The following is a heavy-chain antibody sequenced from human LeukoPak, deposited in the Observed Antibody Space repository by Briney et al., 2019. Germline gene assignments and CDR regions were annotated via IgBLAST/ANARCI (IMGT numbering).Heavy chain of an antibody. J-gene: IGHJ4*02. CDR1: GYDFTSVG. CDR3: ARAGPGSGWYFDY. V-gene: IGHV1-18*01. Sequence: ASVKVSCKSSGYDFTSVGITWVRRAPGQGLEWMGWISPYNGNTRYAQKFQGRVAMTTDTSTTTAYMELRGLRFNDTAVYYCARAGPGSGWYFDYWGQGTLVTVSS. CDR2: ISPYNGNT. D-gene: IGHD6-19*01.